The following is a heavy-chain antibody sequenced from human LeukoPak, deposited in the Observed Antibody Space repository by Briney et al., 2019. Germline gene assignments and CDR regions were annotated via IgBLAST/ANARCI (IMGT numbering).Heavy chain of an antibody. CDR1: GFTFSTYG. CDR3: ASGYSYGYLHY. D-gene: IGHD5-18*01. Sequence: PGGSLRLSCAASGFTFSTYGMSWVRQAPGKGLEWVSGISGSGGSTYYADSVKGRFTISRDNSKNTLYLQMNSLRAEDTAVYYCASGYSYGYLHYWGQGTLVTVSS. V-gene: IGHV3-23*01. CDR2: ISGSGGST. J-gene: IGHJ4*02.